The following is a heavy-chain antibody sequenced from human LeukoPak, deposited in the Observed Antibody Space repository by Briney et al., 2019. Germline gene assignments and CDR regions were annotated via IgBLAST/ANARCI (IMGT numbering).Heavy chain of an antibody. CDR1: GYSVTGYY. V-gene: IGHV1-2*02. J-gene: IGHJ4*02. D-gene: IGHD2-2*01. CDR2: TNPNSGDT. CDR3: ARDYCSSTSCLFDY. Sequence: GASAKVSCKASGYSVTGYYMDGVRQATGQGLEWMGRTNPNSGDTNYAQKFQGRVTMTRDTSISTAYMELSRLRSDDTAVYYCARDYCSSTSCLFDYWGQGTLVTVSS.